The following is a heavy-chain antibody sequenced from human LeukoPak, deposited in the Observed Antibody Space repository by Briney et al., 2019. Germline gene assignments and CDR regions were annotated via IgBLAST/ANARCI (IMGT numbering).Heavy chain of an antibody. Sequence: GRSLRLSCAASGFSFDDYAMHWVRQAPGKGLEWVSGIGWNSSSIAYADSVRGRFTISRDNAKSSLYLQMSSLRPEDTALYYCAKAPFAEGNRRDSYFDSWGQGALVTVSS. V-gene: IGHV3-9*01. J-gene: IGHJ4*02. CDR3: AKAPFAEGNRRDSYFDS. CDR1: GFSFDDYA. D-gene: IGHD3-10*01. CDR2: IGWNSSSI.